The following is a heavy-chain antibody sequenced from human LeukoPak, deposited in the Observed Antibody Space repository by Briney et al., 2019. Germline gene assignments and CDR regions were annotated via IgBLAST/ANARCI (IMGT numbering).Heavy chain of an antibody. D-gene: IGHD4-23*01. Sequence: GRSLRLSCTASGFTFGDYAMSWVRQAPGKGLEWVGFIRSKAYGGTTEYAASVKGRFTISRDDSKSIAYLQMNSLKTEDTAVCYCTREGNDYGGNGDSDYWGQGTLVTVSS. V-gene: IGHV3-49*04. CDR2: IRSKAYGGTT. CDR3: TREGNDYGGNGDSDY. CDR1: GFTFGDYA. J-gene: IGHJ4*02.